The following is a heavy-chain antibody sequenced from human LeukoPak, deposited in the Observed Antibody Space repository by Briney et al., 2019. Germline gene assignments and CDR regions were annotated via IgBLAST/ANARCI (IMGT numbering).Heavy chain of an antibody. CDR1: GGSFSGYY. V-gene: IGHV4-34*01. D-gene: IGHD3-10*01. J-gene: IGHJ4*02. CDR2: IYDNGST. Sequence: SETLSLTCAVYGGSFSGYYWSWIRQPPGKGLEWIGSIYDNGSTYYNPSLKSRVTMSVDTSKNRFSLKLSSVTAADTAVYYCARGFTMVRGVIVYFDYWGQGTLVTVSS. CDR3: ARGFTMVRGVIVYFDY.